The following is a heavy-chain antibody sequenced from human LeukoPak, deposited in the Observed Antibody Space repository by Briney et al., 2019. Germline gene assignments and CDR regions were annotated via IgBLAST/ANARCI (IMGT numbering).Heavy chain of an antibody. CDR2: SSYSGSS. D-gene: IGHD6-13*01. CDR1: GGSISSYC. CDR3: ARSDTHHIHSSSWHFDY. J-gene: IGHJ4*02. Sequence: SSETLSLTCTVSGGSISSYCWSWIRQVPGKGLEWIGYSSYSGSSNYNPSLKSRVTISVDTSKTQFSLYLNSVTAADTAVYYCARSDTHHIHSSSWHFDYWGQGTLVTVSS. V-gene: IGHV4-59*01.